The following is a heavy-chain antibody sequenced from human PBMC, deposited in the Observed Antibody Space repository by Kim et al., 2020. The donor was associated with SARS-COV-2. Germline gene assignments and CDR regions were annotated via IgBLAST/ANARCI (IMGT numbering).Heavy chain of an antibody. CDR2: K. CDR3: TKYSGRNPFDY. V-gene: IGHV1-46*01. Sequence: KNYAQSVQGRVTMTRDTSTSTVYMELSSLRSEDTAVYYCTKYSGRNPFDYWGQGTLVTVSS. J-gene: IGHJ4*02. D-gene: IGHD1-26*01.